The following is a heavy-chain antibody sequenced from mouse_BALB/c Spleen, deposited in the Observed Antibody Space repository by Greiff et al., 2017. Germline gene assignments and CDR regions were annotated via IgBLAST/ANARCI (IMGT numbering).Heavy chain of an antibody. V-gene: IGHV6-6*02. CDR1: GFTFSNYW. Sequence: EVKVEESGGGLVQPGGSMKLSCVASGFTFSNYWMNWVRQSPEKGLEWVAEIRLKSNNYATHYAESVKGRFTISRDDSKSSVYLQMNNLRAEDTGIYYCTRNWDAWFAYWGQGTLVTVSA. CDR2: IRLKSNNYAT. D-gene: IGHD4-1*01. J-gene: IGHJ3*01. CDR3: TRNWDAWFAY.